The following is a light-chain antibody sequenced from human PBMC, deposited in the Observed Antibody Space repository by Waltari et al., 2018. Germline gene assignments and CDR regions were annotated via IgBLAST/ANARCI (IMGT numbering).Light chain of an antibody. V-gene: IGKV2-30*02. Sequence: DVVMTQSPLSLPITPGQPASISCRSSQSLVHSNGNTYLSWYQQKPGQPRRRLIYEVSNQDSGVPDRFSGSGAGTDFTLKISRVEAEDVGVYYCGQGTHLPPTFGQGTKVEIK. CDR1: QSLVHSNGNTY. CDR3: GQGTHLPPT. J-gene: IGKJ1*01. CDR2: EVS.